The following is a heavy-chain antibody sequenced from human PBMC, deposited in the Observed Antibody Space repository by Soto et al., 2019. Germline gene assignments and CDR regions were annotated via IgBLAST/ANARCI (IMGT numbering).Heavy chain of an antibody. CDR3: ARYRREAVAGYTLDN. J-gene: IGHJ4*02. CDR2: IYYSGST. Sequence: SETLSLTCTVSGGSVSSGDYYWSWIRQPPGKGLEWIGNIYYSGSTNYNPSLKSRATISVDTSKNRFSLKVSSATAADTAVYYCARYRREAVAGYTLDNWGQGILVTVSS. CDR1: GGSVSSGDYY. V-gene: IGHV4-61*08. D-gene: IGHD6-13*01.